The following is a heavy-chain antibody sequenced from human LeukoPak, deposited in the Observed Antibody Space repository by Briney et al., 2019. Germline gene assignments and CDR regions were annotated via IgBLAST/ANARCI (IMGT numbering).Heavy chain of an antibody. CDR3: ARYTANTAGYSFDF. D-gene: IGHD3-22*01. Sequence: PSETLSLTCTVSGNSISSGYYWSWIRQPPGKGLEWIATIHHSGVTYYNPSLKSRVTMSVDTSKNQFSLKLGSVTAAGTAVYYCARYTANTAGYSFDFWGQGALVTVSS. CDR2: IHHSGVT. J-gene: IGHJ4*02. V-gene: IGHV4-38-2*02. CDR1: GNSISSGYY.